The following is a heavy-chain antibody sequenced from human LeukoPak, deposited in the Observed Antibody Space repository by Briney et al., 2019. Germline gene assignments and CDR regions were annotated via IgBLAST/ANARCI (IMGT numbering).Heavy chain of an antibody. V-gene: IGHV3-21*01. CDR3: AKDLPAAVD. CDR1: GFTFSSYS. J-gene: IGHJ4*02. D-gene: IGHD2-2*01. Sequence: GGSLRLSCAASGFTFSSYSMSWVRQAPGKGLEWVSFISSSSSDIYHADSVKGRFTISRDNAKNSLFLQMNSLRAEDTVVYYCAKDLPAAVDWGQGTLVTVSS. CDR2: ISSSSSDI.